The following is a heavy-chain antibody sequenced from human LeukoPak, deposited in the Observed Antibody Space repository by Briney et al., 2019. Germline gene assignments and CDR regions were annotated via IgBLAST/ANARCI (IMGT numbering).Heavy chain of an antibody. D-gene: IGHD3-16*01. Sequence: SETLSLTCAVSGGSISSSNWWSWVRQPPGKGLEWIGEIYHSGSTNYNPSLKSRVTISVDKSKNQFSLKLSSVTAADTAVYHCARRTYYAPTYAMDVWGQGTTVTVSS. CDR2: IYHSGST. J-gene: IGHJ6*02. CDR1: GGSISSSNW. CDR3: ARRTYYAPTYAMDV. V-gene: IGHV4-4*02.